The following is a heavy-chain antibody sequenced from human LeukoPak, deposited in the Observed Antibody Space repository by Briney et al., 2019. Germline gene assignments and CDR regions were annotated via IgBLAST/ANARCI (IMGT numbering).Heavy chain of an antibody. CDR1: GFTFSSCS. D-gene: IGHD6-13*01. V-gene: IGHV3-48*02. J-gene: IGHJ6*02. CDR2: ISSSSSTI. Sequence: GGSLRLSCAASGFTFSSCSMTWVRQAPGKGLEWVSYISSSSSTIYYADSVKGRFNISRDNAKNSLCLQMNSLRDEDTAVYYCARGQPPSYYDMDVWGQGTTVTVSS. CDR3: ARGQPPSYYDMDV.